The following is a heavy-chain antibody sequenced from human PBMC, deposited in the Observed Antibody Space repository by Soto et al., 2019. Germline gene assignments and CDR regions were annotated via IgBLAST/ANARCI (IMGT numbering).Heavy chain of an antibody. CDR3: AKDAITMVRGVISYHGMDV. Sequence: EVQLVESGGGLVQPGRSLRLSCAASGFTFDDYAMHWVRQAPGKGLEWVSGISWNSGSIGYADSGKGRFTISRDNAKNSTYLPLNSLRAEVTAFYYCAKDAITMVRGVISYHGMDVWGQGTTVTVSS. CDR2: ISWNSGSI. J-gene: IGHJ6*02. V-gene: IGHV3-9*01. CDR1: GFTFDDYA. D-gene: IGHD3-10*01.